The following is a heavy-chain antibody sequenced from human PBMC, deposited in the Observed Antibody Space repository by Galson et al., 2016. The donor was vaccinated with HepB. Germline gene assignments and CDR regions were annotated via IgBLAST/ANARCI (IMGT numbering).Heavy chain of an antibody. D-gene: IGHD3-10*01. CDR1: GGSISRGSYY. V-gene: IGHV4-39*01. Sequence: SETLSLTCTVSGGSISRGSYYWGWIRQPPGKGLEWIGSKYYSGSTYFNPSLKSRVTISVDTSKNQFSLKLSSVTAADTAVYYCARRVADDSGKWMFYFDYWGRGTLATVSS. CDR2: KYYSGST. J-gene: IGHJ4*02. CDR3: ARRVADDSGKWMFYFDY.